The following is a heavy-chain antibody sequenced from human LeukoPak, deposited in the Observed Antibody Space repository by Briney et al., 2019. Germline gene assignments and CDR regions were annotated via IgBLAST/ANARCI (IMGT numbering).Heavy chain of an antibody. Sequence: PGGSLRLSCAASGFTFSSYAMSWVRQAPGKGLEWVANINLDGSAKYYVDSVKGRFTISRDNAKNSLYLQMSGLRPEDTAVYFCARSVDYWGQGTLVTVSS. CDR1: GFTFSSYA. J-gene: IGHJ4*02. CDR2: INLDGSAK. CDR3: ARSVDY. V-gene: IGHV3-7*01.